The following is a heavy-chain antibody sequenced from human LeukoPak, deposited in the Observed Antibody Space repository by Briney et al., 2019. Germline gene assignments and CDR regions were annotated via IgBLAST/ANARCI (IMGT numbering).Heavy chain of an antibody. J-gene: IGHJ5*02. CDR3: ASTNYGGIPGWFDA. CDR1: GFTFSSFA. V-gene: IGHV3-23*01. CDR2: ISGSGRST. Sequence: GGSLRLSCAASGFTFSSFAMSWVPQAPGKGLEWVSAISGSGRSTYYADSVKGRFTISRDNSKNKLYLQMNSLRAEDRAVYYCASTNYGGIPGWFDAWGQGTLVTVSS. D-gene: IGHD4-23*01.